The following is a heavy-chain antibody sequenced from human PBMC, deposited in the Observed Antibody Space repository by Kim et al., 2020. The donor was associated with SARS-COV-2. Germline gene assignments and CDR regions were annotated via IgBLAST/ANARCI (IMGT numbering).Heavy chain of an antibody. Sequence: GGSLRLSCAASGFTFSSYSMNWVRQAPGKGLEWVSSISSSSSYIYYADSVKGRFTISRDNAKNSLYLQMNSLRAEDTAVYYCARDRPPTTVTTKASYYYGMDVWGQGTTVTVSS. CDR1: GFTFSSYS. V-gene: IGHV3-21*01. J-gene: IGHJ6*02. CDR3: ARDRPPTTVTTKASYYYGMDV. D-gene: IGHD4-17*01. CDR2: ISSSSSYI.